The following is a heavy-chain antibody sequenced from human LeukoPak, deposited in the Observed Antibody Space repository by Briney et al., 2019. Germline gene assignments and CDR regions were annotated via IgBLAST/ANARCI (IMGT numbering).Heavy chain of an antibody. CDR2: INSDGSRT. Sequence: PGGSLRLSCAASGFTFSISWMHWVRQAPGKGLAWVSHINSDGSRTDYADSVRGRFTISRDNAKNTLFLQMNGLRAEDTAVYFCARGKSDAYGPEDNWGQGTLVTVSS. D-gene: IGHD4-17*01. V-gene: IGHV3-74*01. J-gene: IGHJ4*02. CDR3: ARGKSDAYGPEDN. CDR1: GFTFSISW.